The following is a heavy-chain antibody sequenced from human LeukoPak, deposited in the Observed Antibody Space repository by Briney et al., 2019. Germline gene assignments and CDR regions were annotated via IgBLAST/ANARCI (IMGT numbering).Heavy chain of an antibody. D-gene: IGHD1-20*01. CDR1: GYTFTSYD. CDR2: MNPNSGNT. V-gene: IGHV1-8*01. Sequence: ASVKVSCKASGYTFTSYDINWVRQATGQGLEWMGWMNPNSGNTGYAQKFQGRVTMTRNTSISTAYMELSSLRSEDTAVYYCARTEEITGTHDYWGQGTLVTVSS. CDR3: ARTEEITGTHDY. J-gene: IGHJ4*02.